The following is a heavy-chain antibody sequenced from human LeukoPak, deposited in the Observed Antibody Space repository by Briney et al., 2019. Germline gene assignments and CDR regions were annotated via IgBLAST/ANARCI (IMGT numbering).Heavy chain of an antibody. V-gene: IGHV4-34*01. CDR2: INHSGST. J-gene: IGHJ3*02. CDR3: ARGQAFDI. CDR1: GGSFSGYY. Sequence: PSETLSLTCAVYGGSFSGYYWSWIRQPPGKGLEWIGEINHSGSTNYNPSLKRRVTISVDTSKNQFSLKLSSVTAADTAVYYCARGQAFDIWGQGTMVTVSS.